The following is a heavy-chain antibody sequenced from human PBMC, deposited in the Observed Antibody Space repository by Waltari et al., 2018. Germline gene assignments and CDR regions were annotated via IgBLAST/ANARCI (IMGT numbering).Heavy chain of an antibody. V-gene: IGHV4-61*02. CDR2: IYTSGST. CDR3: ARDRVSGWGTYYFDY. J-gene: IGHJ4*02. Sequence: LSLTCTVSGGSISSGSYYWSWIRQPAGKGLEWIGRIYTSGSTNYNPSLKSRVTISVDTSKNQFSLKLSSVTAADTAVYYCARDRVSGWGTYYFDYWGQGTLVTVSS. D-gene: IGHD7-27*01. CDR1: GGSISSGSYY.